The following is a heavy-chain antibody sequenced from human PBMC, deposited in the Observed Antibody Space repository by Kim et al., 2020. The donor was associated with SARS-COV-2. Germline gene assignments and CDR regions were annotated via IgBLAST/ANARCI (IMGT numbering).Heavy chain of an antibody. Sequence: GGSLRLSCAASGSTFNNYAMSWGRQAPGKGLELVSGISGSDDRAYYANSMKGRFTISRDDTKNTLYLQMNSLRAEDATAYYCSTGITMVVVGVSAFDIWG. J-gene: IGHJ3*02. CDR2: ISGSDDRA. CDR1: GSTFNNYA. V-gene: IGHV3-23*01. CDR3: STGITMVVVGVSAFDI. D-gene: IGHD3-22*01.